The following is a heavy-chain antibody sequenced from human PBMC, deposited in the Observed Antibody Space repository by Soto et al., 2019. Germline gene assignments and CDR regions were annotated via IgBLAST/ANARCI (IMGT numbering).Heavy chain of an antibody. CDR1: GFTFNNSD. CDR3: TSMGGYSYGPGFDY. V-gene: IGHV3-15*07. J-gene: IGHJ4*02. D-gene: IGHD5-18*01. Sequence: PGGSLRLSCAASGFTFNNSDMHWVRQAPGKGLEWVGRIKSKTDGGTTDYAAPVKGRFTISRDDSKNTLYLQMNSLKTEDTAVYYCTSMGGYSYGPGFDYWGQGTLVTVSS. CDR2: IKSKTDGGTT.